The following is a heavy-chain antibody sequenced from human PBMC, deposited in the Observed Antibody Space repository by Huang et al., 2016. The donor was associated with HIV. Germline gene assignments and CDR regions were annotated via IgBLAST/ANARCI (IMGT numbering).Heavy chain of an antibody. CDR2: FYTSGNT. Sequence: QVQLQESGPGLVKPSETLSLTCTVSGGSISTYYWSWIRQSAGKGLEWIGRFYTSGNTNYKPARRSRVTRSVDTSKNQFSLRLTSVTAADTAVYYCARENEFCGSTNCHHYYYGLDVWGQGTTVTVSS. D-gene: IGHD2-2*01. CDR1: GGSISTYY. CDR3: ARENEFCGSTNCHHYYYGLDV. J-gene: IGHJ6*02. V-gene: IGHV4-4*07.